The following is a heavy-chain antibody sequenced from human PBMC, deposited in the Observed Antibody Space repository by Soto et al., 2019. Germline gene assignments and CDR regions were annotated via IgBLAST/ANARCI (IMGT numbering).Heavy chain of an antibody. CDR2: TYYRSKWYN. D-gene: IGHD2-15*01. CDR1: GDSVSSNSAA. CDR3: VRAYCSGGSCWAWLSWFDP. V-gene: IGHV6-1*01. Sequence: SQTLSLTCAISGDSVSSNSAAWNWIRQSPSRGLEWLGRTYYRSKWYNDYAVSVKSRMTFNPDTSKNQFSLQLNSVTPEDTAVYYCVRAYCSGGSCWAWLSWFDPWGQGTLVTVSS. J-gene: IGHJ5*02.